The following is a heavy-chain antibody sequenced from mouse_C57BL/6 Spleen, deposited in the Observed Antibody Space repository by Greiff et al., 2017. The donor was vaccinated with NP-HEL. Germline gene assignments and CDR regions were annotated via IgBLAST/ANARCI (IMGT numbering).Heavy chain of an antibody. J-gene: IGHJ3*01. CDR2: FHPYNDDT. V-gene: IGHV1-47*01. CDR3: ARNDYYGSSLFAY. Sequence: VQGVESGAELVKPGASVKMSCKASGYTFTTYPIEWMKQNHGKSLEWIGNFHPYNDDTKYNEKFKGKATLTVEKSSSTVYLELSRLTSDDSAVYYCARNDYYGSSLFAYWGQGTLVTVSA. D-gene: IGHD1-1*01. CDR1: GYTFTTYP.